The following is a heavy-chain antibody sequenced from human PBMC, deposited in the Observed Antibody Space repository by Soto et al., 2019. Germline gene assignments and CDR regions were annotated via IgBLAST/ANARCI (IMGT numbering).Heavy chain of an antibody. D-gene: IGHD6-19*01. CDR3: ARDGSKQWLDYYYYYGMDA. Sequence: XSVKVSCKDSVYTFTSYGISWVRQAPGQGLEWMGWISAYNGNTNYAQKLQGRVTMTTDTSTSTAYMELRSLRSDDTAVYYCARDGSKQWLDYYYYYGMDASGQGTTVTVSS. V-gene: IGHV1-18*04. CDR1: VYTFTSYG. CDR2: ISAYNGNT. J-gene: IGHJ6*02.